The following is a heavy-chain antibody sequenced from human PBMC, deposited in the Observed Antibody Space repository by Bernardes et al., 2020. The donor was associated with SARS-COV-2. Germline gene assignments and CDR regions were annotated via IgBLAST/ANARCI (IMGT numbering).Heavy chain of an antibody. Sequence: SETLSLTCTVSGGSISSYYWSWIRQPPGQGLEWIGYIYYSGSTNYNPSLKSRVTISVDTSKNQFSLKLSSVTAADTAVYYCARGEGYCSSTSCQYYYYGMDVWGQGTTVTVSS. J-gene: IGHJ6*02. CDR2: IYYSGST. D-gene: IGHD2-2*01. CDR3: ARGEGYCSSTSCQYYYYGMDV. CDR1: GGSISSYY. V-gene: IGHV4-59*01.